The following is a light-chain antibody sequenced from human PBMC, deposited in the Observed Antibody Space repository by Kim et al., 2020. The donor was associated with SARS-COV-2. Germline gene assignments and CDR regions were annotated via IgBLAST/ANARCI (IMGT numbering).Light chain of an antibody. CDR2: AAY. V-gene: IGKV1D-8*02. CDR1: QNIARY. Sequence: SASPGDKVTITCRLTQNIARYLAWFQQRPGKAPQRLIYAAYTLHTGAPSRFSGSGSGTDFTLTINPLQSEDSATYFCQQYFDFPYAFGQGTKLEI. J-gene: IGKJ2*01. CDR3: QQYFDFPYA.